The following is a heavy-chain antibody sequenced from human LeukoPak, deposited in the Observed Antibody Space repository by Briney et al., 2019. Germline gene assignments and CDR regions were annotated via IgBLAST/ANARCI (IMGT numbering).Heavy chain of an antibody. V-gene: IGHV3-74*01. CDR3: ARGGDYKNDY. J-gene: IGHJ4*02. CDR1: GFIFSSYW. CDR2: IHGAGSSI. D-gene: IGHD4-17*01. Sequence: GGSLRLSCAASGFIFSSYWMHWVRQTPGQGLDWDSRIHGAGSSISYADSVQGRVTISRDNANNTLYLQMNNLRAEHTAVYYCARGGDYKNDYWGQGTLVTVSS.